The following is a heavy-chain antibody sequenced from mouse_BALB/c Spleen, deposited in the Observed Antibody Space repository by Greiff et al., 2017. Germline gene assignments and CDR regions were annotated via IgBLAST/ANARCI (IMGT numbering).Heavy chain of an antibody. J-gene: IGHJ2*01. D-gene: IGHD1-1*01. CDR3: ARDRDYYGSSYGYFDY. V-gene: IGHV2-9*02. Sequence: VQLKESGPGLVAPSQSLSITCTVSGFSLTSYGVHWVRQPPGKGLEWLGVIWAGGSTNYNSALMSRLSISKDNSKSQVFLKMNSLQTDDTAMYYCARDRDYYGSSYGYFDYWGQGTTLTVSS. CDR2: IWAGGST. CDR1: GFSLTSYG.